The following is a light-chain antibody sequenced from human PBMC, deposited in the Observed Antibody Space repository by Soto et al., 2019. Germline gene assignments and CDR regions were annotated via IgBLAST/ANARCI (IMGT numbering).Light chain of an antibody. CDR2: AAS. Sequence: DIQMTQSPSSLSASVGDRGTITCRASQSISSYVNWYQQEPGKAPKLLIYAASSLQSGGPSSFSVSGSGTDFPLTISTLRPEDFATYYCQQSYSTPLTFDGGTTVDIK. CDR1: QSISSY. CDR3: QQSYSTPLT. J-gene: IGKJ4*01. V-gene: IGKV1-39*01.